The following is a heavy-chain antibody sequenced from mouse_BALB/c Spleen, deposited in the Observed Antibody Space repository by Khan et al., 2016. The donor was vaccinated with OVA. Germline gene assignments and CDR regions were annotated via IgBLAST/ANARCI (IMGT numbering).Heavy chain of an antibody. J-gene: IGHJ1*01. D-gene: IGHD2-10*02. Sequence: QVQLKESGPGLVAPSQSLSITCTVSGFSFTSYIVSWVRQPPGKGLEWLGMIWGDGSTHYHSAPISRLNIIKDNSKDQVFLELNSLQTDDTATYYCAKPEFGKGYFDVWGAGTTVTVSS. V-gene: IGHV2-3*01. CDR2: IWGDGST. CDR3: AKPEFGKGYFDV. CDR1: GFSFTSYI.